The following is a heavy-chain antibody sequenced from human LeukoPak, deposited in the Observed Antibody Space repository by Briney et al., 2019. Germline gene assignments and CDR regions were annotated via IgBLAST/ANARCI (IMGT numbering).Heavy chain of an antibody. CDR1: GFTFDDYA. V-gene: IGHV3-9*01. Sequence: PGRSLRLSCAASGFTFDDYAMHWVRQAPGKGLEWVSGISWNSGSIGYADSAKGRFTISRDNAKNSLYLQMNSLRAEDTALYYCARMAYYYGMDVWGQGTTVTVSS. CDR3: ARMAYYYGMDV. D-gene: IGHD5-24*01. CDR2: ISWNSGSI. J-gene: IGHJ6*02.